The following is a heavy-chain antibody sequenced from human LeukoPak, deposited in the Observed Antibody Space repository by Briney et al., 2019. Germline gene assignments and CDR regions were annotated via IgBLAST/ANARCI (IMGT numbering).Heavy chain of an antibody. CDR3: ARLDCLVEGCYNH. D-gene: IGHD2-15*01. Sequence: SETLSLTCSVSGDSVTSSYWNWIRQPPGKGLEWIGCVSSDGTTNYTPSLRSRLIMSVDTAKNDISLILTSVTAADTAIYYCARLDCLVEGCYNHWGRGTLVTVSS. CDR1: GDSVTSSY. J-gene: IGHJ4*02. CDR2: VSSDGTT. V-gene: IGHV4-59*08.